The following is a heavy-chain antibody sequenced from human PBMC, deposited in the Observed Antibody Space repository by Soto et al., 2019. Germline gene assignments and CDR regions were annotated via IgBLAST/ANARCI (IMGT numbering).Heavy chain of an antibody. CDR2: ISGSGGST. CDR3: AKDLGSSSSAPYFDY. J-gene: IGHJ4*02. Sequence: EVQLLESGGGLVQPGGSLRLSCAASGFTFSSYAMSWVRQAPGKGLEWVSAISGSGGSTYYADSVKGRFTISRDNSKHTLYLQMNSLRAEDTAVYYCAKDLGSSSSAPYFDYWGQGTLVTVSS. V-gene: IGHV3-23*01. D-gene: IGHD6-6*01. CDR1: GFTFSSYA.